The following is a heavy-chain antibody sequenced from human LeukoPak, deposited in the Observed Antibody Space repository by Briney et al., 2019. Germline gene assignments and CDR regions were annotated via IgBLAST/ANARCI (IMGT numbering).Heavy chain of an antibody. CDR1: GGSISSRNYY. CDR2: IWPDGG. J-gene: IGHJ5*02. Sequence: SQTLSLTCTVSGGSISSRNYYWSWIRQPAGKELEWIGRIWPDGGTGGAPTYKPSLRSRVTISLDTSKNQFSLRLSSMTAADTAVYYCARGYNLGYYDSSGTSWFDPWGQGTLVTVSS. D-gene: IGHD3-22*01. CDR3: ARGYNLGYYDSSGTSWFDP. V-gene: IGHV4-61*02.